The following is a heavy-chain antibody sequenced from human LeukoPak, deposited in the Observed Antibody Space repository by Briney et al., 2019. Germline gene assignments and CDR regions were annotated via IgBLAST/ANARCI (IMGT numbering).Heavy chain of an antibody. CDR3: ARWGSYWGAFDY. D-gene: IGHD3-16*01. CDR1: GGSISSYY. J-gene: IGHJ4*02. CDR2: ICYSGST. Sequence: PSETLSLTCTVSGGSISSYYWSWIRQPPGKGLEWIGYICYSGSTNYNPSLKSRVTISVDTSKNQFSLKLSSVTAADTAVYYCARWGSYWGAFDYWGQGALVTVSS. V-gene: IGHV4-59*01.